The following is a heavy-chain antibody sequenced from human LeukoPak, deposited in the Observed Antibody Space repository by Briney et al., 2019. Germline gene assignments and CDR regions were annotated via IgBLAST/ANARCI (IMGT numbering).Heavy chain of an antibody. Sequence: SETLSLTCTVSGGSISSGDYYWSWLRQPPGKGLEGIGYFYYSGSTYYNPSLKSRVTISVDTSKNQFSLKLSSVTAADTAVYYCARGRRDFDYWGQGTLVTVSS. CDR2: FYYSGST. J-gene: IGHJ4*02. V-gene: IGHV4-30-4*08. D-gene: IGHD2-15*01. CDR3: ARGRRDFDY. CDR1: GGSISSGDYY.